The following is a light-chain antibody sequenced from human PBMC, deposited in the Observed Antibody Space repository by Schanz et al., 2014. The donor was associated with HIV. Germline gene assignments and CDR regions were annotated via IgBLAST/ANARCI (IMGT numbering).Light chain of an antibody. CDR3: SSYTSSSTLV. J-gene: IGLJ3*02. V-gene: IGLV2-14*03. CDR2: DVS. CDR1: SSDVGGYNH. Sequence: QSALTQPASVSGSPGQSITISCTGTSSDVGGYNHVCWYQQHPGKAPKLIIYDVSNRPSGVSNRFSGSKSGNTASLSISGLQAEDEADYYCSSYTSSSTLVFGGGTKLTVL.